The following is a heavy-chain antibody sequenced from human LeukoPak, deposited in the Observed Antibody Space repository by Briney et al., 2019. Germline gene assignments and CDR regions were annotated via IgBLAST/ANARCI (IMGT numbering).Heavy chain of an antibody. CDR2: IYYSGST. J-gene: IGHJ4*02. CDR1: GGSISSYY. D-gene: IGHD6-19*01. Sequence: SETLSLTCTVSGGSISSYYWSWIRQPPGKGLEWIGYIYYSGSTNYNPSLKSRVTISVDTSKNQFSLKLSSVTAADTAVYYCAREGGSGWPYYFDYWGQGTPVTVSS. V-gene: IGHV4-59*01. CDR3: AREGGSGWPYYFDY.